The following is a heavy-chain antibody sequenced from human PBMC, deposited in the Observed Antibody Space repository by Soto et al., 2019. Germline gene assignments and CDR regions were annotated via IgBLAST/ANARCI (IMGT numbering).Heavy chain of an antibody. D-gene: IGHD3-9*01. CDR2: MNPNSGNT. V-gene: IGHV1-8*01. CDR3: AREPELRYFDWLLDRGGMDV. CDR1: GYTFTSYD. J-gene: IGHJ6*02. Sequence: GASVKVSCKASGYTFTSYDINCVRQATGQGLEWMGWMNPNSGNTGYAQKFQGRVTMTADASTSTAYMELSSLRSEDTAVYYCAREPELRYFDWLLDRGGMDVWGQGTTVTVSS.